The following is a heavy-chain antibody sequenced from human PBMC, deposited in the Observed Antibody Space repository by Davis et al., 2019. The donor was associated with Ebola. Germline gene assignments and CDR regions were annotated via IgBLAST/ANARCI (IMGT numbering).Heavy chain of an antibody. D-gene: IGHD3-9*01. Sequence: GESLKISCAASGFTFSSYAMSWVRQAPGKGLEWVSAISGSGGSTYYADSVKGRFTISRDNSKNTLYLQMNSLRAEDTAVYYCASTLQPLSLVTDGMDVWGKGTTVTVSS. V-gene: IGHV3-23*01. CDR2: ISGSGGST. CDR1: GFTFSSYA. J-gene: IGHJ6*04. CDR3: ASTLQPLSLVTDGMDV.